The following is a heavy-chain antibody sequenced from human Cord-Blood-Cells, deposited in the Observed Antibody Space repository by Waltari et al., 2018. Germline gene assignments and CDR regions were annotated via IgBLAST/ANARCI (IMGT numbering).Heavy chain of an antibody. Sequence: QVQLVQSGAEVKKPGSSVKVSCKASGGTFSSYAISWVRQAPGQGLEWMGGINPIFGTANYAQKFQGRVTITADESTSTAYMELSSLRSEDTAVYYCARGLGKVVPAAIPNWFDPWGQGTLVTVSS. V-gene: IGHV1-69*01. J-gene: IGHJ5*02. CDR3: ARGLGKVVPAAIPNWFDP. D-gene: IGHD2-2*01. CDR2: INPIFGTA. CDR1: GGTFSSYA.